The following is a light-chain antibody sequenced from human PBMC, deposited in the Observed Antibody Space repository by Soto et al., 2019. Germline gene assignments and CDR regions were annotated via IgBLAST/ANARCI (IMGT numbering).Light chain of an antibody. CDR1: QSVSSQ. Sequence: EIVLTQSPATLSLSPGERATLSCRASQSVSSQLAWYQHKPGQPPRLLIYDASKRATGIPDRFNGSGSGTNFILTMSTLEPECFAVYYWARRVFPWTVGQGIKVDIK. CDR2: DAS. CDR3: ARRVFPWT. J-gene: IGKJ1*01. V-gene: IGKV3-11*01.